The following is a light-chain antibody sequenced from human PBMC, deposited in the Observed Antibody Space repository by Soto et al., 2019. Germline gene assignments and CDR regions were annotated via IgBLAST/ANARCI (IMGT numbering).Light chain of an antibody. J-gene: IGLJ1*01. CDR3: SSYAGSNTDYV. CDR1: SSDVGGYKY. V-gene: IGLV2-8*01. Sequence: QSALTQPPSASGSPGQSVTISCTGTSSDVGGYKYVSWYQQHPGKVLKLMIYEVSKRPSGVPDRFSGSKSGNTASLTVSGLQAEDEADYYCSSYAGSNTDYVFGTGTKVTVL. CDR2: EVS.